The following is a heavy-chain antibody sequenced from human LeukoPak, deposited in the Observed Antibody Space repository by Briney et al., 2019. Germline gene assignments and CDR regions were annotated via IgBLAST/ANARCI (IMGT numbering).Heavy chain of an antibody. CDR2: IYDTGNT. J-gene: IGHJ4*02. V-gene: IGHV4-59*11. D-gene: IGHD6-6*01. CDR3: ARGVRVGFSSYYFDY. CDR1: GGSMNGLS. Sequence: SETLSLTCTVSGGSMNGLSWSWIRQSPGKGLEWIAYIYDTGNTNTSPSLKSRVTLSVDTSKKQFSLRLSSVTAADTAVYYCARGVRVGFSSYYFDYWGQGTLVTVSS.